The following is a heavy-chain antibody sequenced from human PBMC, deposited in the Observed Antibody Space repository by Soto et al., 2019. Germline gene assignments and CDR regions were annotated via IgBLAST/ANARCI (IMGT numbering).Heavy chain of an antibody. D-gene: IGHD2-2*01. CDR1: GGSISRYY. CDR3: ARGYQLLNAEYYYYMDV. J-gene: IGHJ6*03. V-gene: IGHV4-59*08. CDR2: IYYSGST. Sequence: SETLSLTCTVSGGSISRYYWSWIRQPPGKGLEWIGYIYYSGSTNYNPSLKSRVTMSVDTSKNQFSLKLSSVTAADTAVYYCARGYQLLNAEYYYYMDVWGKGTTVTV.